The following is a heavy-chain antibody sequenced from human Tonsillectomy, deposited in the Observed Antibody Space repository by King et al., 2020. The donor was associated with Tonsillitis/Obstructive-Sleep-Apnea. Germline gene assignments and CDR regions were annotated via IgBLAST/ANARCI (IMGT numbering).Heavy chain of an antibody. CDR1: GGSISSGGYS. Sequence: QLQESGSGLVKPSQTLSLTCAVSGGSISSGGYSWSWIRQPPGKGLEWIGYIYHSGSTYYNPSLKSRVTISVDRSKNQFSLKLSSVTAADTAVYYCARTLTNDYGDYHDYWGQGTLVTVSS. CDR2: IYHSGST. D-gene: IGHD4-17*01. V-gene: IGHV4-30-2*01. J-gene: IGHJ4*02. CDR3: ARTLTNDYGDYHDY.